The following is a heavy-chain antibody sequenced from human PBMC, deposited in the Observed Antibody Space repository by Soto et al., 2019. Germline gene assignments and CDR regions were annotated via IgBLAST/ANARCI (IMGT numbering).Heavy chain of an antibody. CDR3: ARDLGLLKSMFDY. CDR2: ISVSGDNI. CDR1: GFSFNSFN. V-gene: IGHV3-21*01. Sequence: GGSLRLSCLASGFSFNSFNMNWIRRAPGRGLEWVASISVSGDNIYYGDSMQGRFTISRDNSKRSVFLDLNSLRVEHTAVYYCARDLGLLKSMFDYWGQGTLVTVSS. J-gene: IGHJ4*02. D-gene: IGHD2-8*01.